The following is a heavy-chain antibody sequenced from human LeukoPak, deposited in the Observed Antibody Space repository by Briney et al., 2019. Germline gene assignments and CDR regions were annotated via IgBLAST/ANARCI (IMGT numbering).Heavy chain of an antibody. CDR3: ARVERWLQARFDP. Sequence: TLSLTCTVSGGSISSGGYYWSWIRQHPGKGLEWIGYIYYSGSTYYNPSLKSRVTISVDTSKNQFSLKLSSVTAADTAVYYCARVERWLQARFDPWGQGTLVTVSS. J-gene: IGHJ5*02. CDR1: GGSISSGGYY. CDR2: IYYSGST. D-gene: IGHD5-24*01. V-gene: IGHV4-31*03.